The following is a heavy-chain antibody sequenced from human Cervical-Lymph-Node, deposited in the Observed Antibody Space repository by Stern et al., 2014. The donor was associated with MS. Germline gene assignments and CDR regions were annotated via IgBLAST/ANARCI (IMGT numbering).Heavy chain of an antibody. CDR3: ARGLLGSENAFDI. Sequence: VQLVQSGAEVKQPGASVKVSCQASGYTFTSYGISWVLQAPGQGLEWMVGISAYNGNTNYAQKLRGRVTMTTDTSTSTAYMELRSLRADDTAVYYCARGLLGSENAFDIWGQGTMVTVSS. CDR2: ISAYNGNT. J-gene: IGHJ3*02. V-gene: IGHV1-18*01. D-gene: IGHD2-15*01. CDR1: GYTFTSYG.